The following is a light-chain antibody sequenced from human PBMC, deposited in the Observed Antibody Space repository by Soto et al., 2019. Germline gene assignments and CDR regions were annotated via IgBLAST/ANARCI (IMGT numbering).Light chain of an antibody. CDR3: QQYNSYCT. CDR2: KAS. V-gene: IGKV1-5*03. J-gene: IGKJ2*02. CDR1: QSISSW. Sequence: DIQMTPSPSTLSASVRDRVTITCRASQSISSWLAWYQQKPGKAPKLLIYKASSLESGVPSRFSGSGSGTEFTLTISSLQPDDFATYYCQQYNSYCTFGQGTKVDIK.